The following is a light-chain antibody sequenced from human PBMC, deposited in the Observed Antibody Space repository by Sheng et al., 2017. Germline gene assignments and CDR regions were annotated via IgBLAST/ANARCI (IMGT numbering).Light chain of an antibody. CDR1: SSNIGAGYD. CDR3: AAWDDNLNGFYV. J-gene: IGLJ1*01. CDR2: GNS. V-gene: IGLV1-40*01. Sequence: QSVLTQPPSVSGAPGQRVTISCTGSSSNIGAGYDVHWYQQLPGTAPKLLIYGNSNRPSGVPDRFSGSKSGTSASLAITGLQAEDEGDYYCAAWDDNLNGFYVFGTGTKVTVL.